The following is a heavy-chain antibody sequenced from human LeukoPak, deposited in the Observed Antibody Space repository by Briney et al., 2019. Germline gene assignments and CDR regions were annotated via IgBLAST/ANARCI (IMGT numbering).Heavy chain of an antibody. CDR2: ISPGSSTI. CDR3: AKLSFRRGGGEERFDY. V-gene: IGHV3-48*01. J-gene: IGHJ4*02. D-gene: IGHD3-16*01. CDR1: GITFSTHS. Sequence: GGSLRLSCTDSGITFSTHSMNWVRQPPGKGLEWISYISPGSSTIYYADSVKGRFTISRGNSKNALYLQMNSLRAEDTAVYFCAKLSFRRGGGEERFDYWGQGTLVTVSS.